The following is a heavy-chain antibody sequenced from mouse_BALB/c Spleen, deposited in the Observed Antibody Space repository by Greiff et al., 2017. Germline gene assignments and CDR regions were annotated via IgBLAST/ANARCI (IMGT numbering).Heavy chain of an antibody. CDR1: GFNIKDYY. J-gene: IGHJ4*01. CDR3: NARYDYDVEDYAMDY. D-gene: IGHD2-4*01. V-gene: IGHV14-4*02. CDR2: IDPENGDT. Sequence: EVQRVESGAELVRSGASVKLSCTASGFNIKDYYMHWVKQRPEQGLEWIGWIDPENGDTEYAPKFQGKATMTADTSSNTAYLQLSSLTSEDTAVYYCNARYDYDVEDYAMDYWGQGTSVTVSS.